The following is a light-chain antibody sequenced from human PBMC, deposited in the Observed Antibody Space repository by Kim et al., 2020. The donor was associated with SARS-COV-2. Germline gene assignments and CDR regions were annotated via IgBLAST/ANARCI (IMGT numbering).Light chain of an antibody. J-gene: IGKJ2*01. Sequence: LSPGERATLSCRASQSVSSSYLAWYQQKPGQAPRLLIYATSARATGIPDRFSGSGSGTDFTLTISTLEPEDFAVYYCQQYHSSPRTFGQGTKLEI. CDR1: QSVSSSY. CDR2: ATS. CDR3: QQYHSSPRT. V-gene: IGKV3-20*01.